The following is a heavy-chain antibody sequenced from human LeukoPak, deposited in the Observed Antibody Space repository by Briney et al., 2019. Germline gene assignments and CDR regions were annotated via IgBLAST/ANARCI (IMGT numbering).Heavy chain of an antibody. V-gene: IGHV4-34*01. CDR2: INHSGST. D-gene: IGHD1-26*01. CDR1: GGSFSGYY. J-gene: IGHJ5*02. CDR3: ARIEGSYGANWFDP. Sequence: SETLSLTCAVYGGSFSGYYWSWIRQPPGKGLEWIGEINHSGSTDYNPSLKSRVTISVDTSKNQFSLKLSSVTAADTAVYYCARIEGSYGANWFDPWGQGTLVTVSS.